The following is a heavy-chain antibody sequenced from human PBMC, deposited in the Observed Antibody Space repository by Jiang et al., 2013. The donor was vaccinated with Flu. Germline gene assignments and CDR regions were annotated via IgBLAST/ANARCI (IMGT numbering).Heavy chain of an antibody. CDR1: GGSISSYY. CDR2: IYYSGST. CDR3: ARLNGWGYFDY. V-gene: IGHV4-59*08. Sequence: GSGLVKPSETLSLTCTVSGGSISSYYWSWIRQPPGKGLEWIGYIYYSGSTNYNPSLKSRVTISVDTSKNQFSLKLSSVTAADTAVYYCARLNGWGYFDYWGQGTLVTVSS. J-gene: IGHJ4*02. D-gene: IGHD6-19*01.